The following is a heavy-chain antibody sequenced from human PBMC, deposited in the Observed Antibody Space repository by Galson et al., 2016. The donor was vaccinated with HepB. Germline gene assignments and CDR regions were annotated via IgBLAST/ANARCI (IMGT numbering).Heavy chain of an antibody. CDR3: ARDRNFKLTWIQLRKRGTGDGFDY. V-gene: IGHV6-1*01. CDR1: GDSVSSNSVA. J-gene: IGHJ4*02. Sequence: CAISGDSVSSNSVAWNWIRQSPSRGLEWLGRTYHRSKWYNDYAVSVKSRITINPDTSKNQFSLQLNSVTPEDMALYYCARDRNFKLTWIQLRKRGTGDGFDYWGQGTLVTVSS. CDR2: TYHRSKWYN. D-gene: IGHD5-18*01.